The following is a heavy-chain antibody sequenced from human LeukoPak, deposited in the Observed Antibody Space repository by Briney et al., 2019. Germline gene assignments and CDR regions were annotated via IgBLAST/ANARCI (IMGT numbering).Heavy chain of an antibody. CDR3: ARAFNKGVRRLSTHDAFDI. CDR2: ISSSSSYI. J-gene: IGHJ3*02. V-gene: IGHV3-21*01. CDR1: GFTFSSYS. D-gene: IGHD3-16*02. Sequence: GGSLRLSCVASGFTFSSYSMNWVRQAPGKGLEWVSSISSSSSYIYYADSVKGRFTISRDNAKNSLYLQMNSLRAEDTAVYYCARAFNKGVRRLSTHDAFDIWGQGTMVTVSS.